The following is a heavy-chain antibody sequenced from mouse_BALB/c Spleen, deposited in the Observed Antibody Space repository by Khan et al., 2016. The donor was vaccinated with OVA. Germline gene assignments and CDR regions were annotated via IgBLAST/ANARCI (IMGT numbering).Heavy chain of an antibody. J-gene: IGHJ3*01. D-gene: IGHD1-2*01. Sequence: EVQLQESGPELVKPGASVKISCKASGYTFTDYNMDWVKQSHGKSLEWIGYIFPNNGDSGYNQKFKTRAALTVDRSSSTAFLELRSLTSEDSAVYYCTSSGYGSFAYWGRGTLVTVSA. CDR2: IFPNNGDS. V-gene: IGHV1S29*02. CDR1: GYTFTDYN. CDR3: TSSGYGSFAY.